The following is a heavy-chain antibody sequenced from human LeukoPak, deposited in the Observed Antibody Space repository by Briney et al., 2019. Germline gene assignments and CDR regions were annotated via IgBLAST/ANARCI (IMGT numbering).Heavy chain of an antibody. V-gene: IGHV3-11*01. CDR1: GFTFSDHF. CDR3: ARARAYWYVDV. CDR2: ISSSGTTK. Sequence: GGSLRLSCAASGFTFSDHFMTWIRQAPGKGLEWVSYISSSGTTKYYADSVKGRFTISRDNAKNSVYLQMNSLRAEDTAVYYCARARAYWYVDVWGKGTAVTVSS. J-gene: IGHJ6*03.